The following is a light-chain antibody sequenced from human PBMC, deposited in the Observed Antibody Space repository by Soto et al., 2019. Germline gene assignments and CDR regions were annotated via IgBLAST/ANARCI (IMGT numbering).Light chain of an antibody. Sequence: EIVLTQSPASLSVSPGERATLSCRASQRVRSKVAWYQQKPGQAPSLVIYDTYIRSTGIPARFSGGGFGTVCTITISSLQPEDFAVYYCEQYNNWFSITFGQGTRLEIK. CDR1: QRVRSK. V-gene: IGKV3-15*01. J-gene: IGKJ5*01. CDR2: DTY. CDR3: EQYNNWFSIT.